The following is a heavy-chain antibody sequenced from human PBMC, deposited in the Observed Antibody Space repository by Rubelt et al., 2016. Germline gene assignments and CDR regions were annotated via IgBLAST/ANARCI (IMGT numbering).Heavy chain of an antibody. D-gene: IGHD6-19*01. CDR3: ATGYSSGWYVAY. Sequence: QVQLVQSGAEVKKPGASVKVSCKAAGYSFTTYSIHWVRQAPGQRLEWMGWINAGTGNTKYSQKFQGRVTITRAPSASTAYMELSSLRSEDTAIYYLATGYSSGWYVAYWGQGTLVTVSS. CDR1: GYSFTTYS. J-gene: IGHJ4*02. CDR2: INAGTGNT. V-gene: IGHV1-3*01.